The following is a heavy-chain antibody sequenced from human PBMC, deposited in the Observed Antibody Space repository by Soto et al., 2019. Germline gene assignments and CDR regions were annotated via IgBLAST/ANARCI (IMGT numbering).Heavy chain of an antibody. CDR2: IYYSGST. V-gene: IGHV4-39*01. J-gene: IGHJ6*02. D-gene: IGHD6-13*01. CDR1: GGSISSSSYY. Sequence: SETLSLSCTVSGGSISSSSYYWGWIRQPPWKGLEWIGSIYYSGSTYYNPSLKSRVTISVDTSKNQFSLKLSSVTAADTAVYYCASRGGSSSWGYYYYYGMDVWGQGTTVT. CDR3: ASRGGSSSWGYYYYYGMDV.